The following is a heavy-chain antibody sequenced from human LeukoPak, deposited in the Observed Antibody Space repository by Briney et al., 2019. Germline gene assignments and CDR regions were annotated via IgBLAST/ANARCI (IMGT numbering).Heavy chain of an antibody. CDR1: GVSITSGDDY. CDR2: IYYSGST. V-gene: IGHV4-30-4*01. Sequence: PSETLSLTCTVSGVSITSGDDYWSWIRQPPGKGLEWIGYIYYSGSTYYNPSLKSRVTISVDTSKNQFSLKLSSVTAADTAVYYCARDRGILTGYYDYWGQGTLVTVSS. CDR3: ARDRGILTGYYDY. J-gene: IGHJ4*02. D-gene: IGHD3-9*01.